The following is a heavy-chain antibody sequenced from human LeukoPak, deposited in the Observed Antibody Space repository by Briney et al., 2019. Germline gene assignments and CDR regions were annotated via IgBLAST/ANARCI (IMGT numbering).Heavy chain of an antibody. CDR1: GFTFSSYA. V-gene: IGHV3-23*01. CDR2: ISGRGGST. CDR3: ARAPHYYYGMDV. J-gene: IGHJ6*02. Sequence: PGGSLRLSCAASGFTFSSYAMSWVRQAPGKGLEWVSAISGRGGSTYYADSVKGRFTISRDSSKNTLYLQMNSLRAEDTAVYYCARAPHYYYGMDVWGQGTTVTVSS.